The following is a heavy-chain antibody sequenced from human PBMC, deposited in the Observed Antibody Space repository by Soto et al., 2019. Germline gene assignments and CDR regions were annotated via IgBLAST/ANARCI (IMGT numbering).Heavy chain of an antibody. CDR3: ARVAMSGWFDP. Sequence: PSETLSLTCTVSGGSISSYYWSWIRQPPGKGLEWIGYIYYSGSTNYNPSLKSRVTISVDTSKNQFSLKLSSVTAADTAVYYCARVAMSGWFDPWGQGTLVTVSS. J-gene: IGHJ5*02. CDR1: GGSISSYY. CDR2: IYYSGST. V-gene: IGHV4-59*01. D-gene: IGHD3-3*01.